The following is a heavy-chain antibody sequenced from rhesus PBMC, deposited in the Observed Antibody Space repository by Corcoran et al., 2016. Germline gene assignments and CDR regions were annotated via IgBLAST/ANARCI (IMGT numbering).Heavy chain of an antibody. V-gene: IGHV4-65*01. CDR3: ARHPVAAATSY. Sequence: QVQLQESGPGLVKPSETLSLTCAVSGGSISSSNWWSWIRQLPGKGLEWIGYISGSSGSTYDNPSLKSRVTISTDTSKNQFSLKLSSVTAADTAVYYCARHPVAAATSYWGQGVLVTVSS. CDR1: GGSISSSNW. CDR2: ISGSSGST. D-gene: IGHD6-43*01. J-gene: IGHJ4*01.